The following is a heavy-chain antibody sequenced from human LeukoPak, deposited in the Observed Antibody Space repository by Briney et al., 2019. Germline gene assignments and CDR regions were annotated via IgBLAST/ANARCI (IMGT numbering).Heavy chain of an antibody. V-gene: IGHV4-61*02. CDR1: GGSISSGSYY. CDR3: ARDYGSSWTLDY. CDR2: IYTSGST. J-gene: IGHJ4*02. Sequence: SETLSLTCTVSGGSISSGSYYWSWIRQPAGKGLEWIGRIYTSGSTNYNPSLKSRVTISVDTSKNQFSLKLSSVTAADTAVYYCARDYGSSWTLDYXXQGXLVTVSS. D-gene: IGHD6-13*01.